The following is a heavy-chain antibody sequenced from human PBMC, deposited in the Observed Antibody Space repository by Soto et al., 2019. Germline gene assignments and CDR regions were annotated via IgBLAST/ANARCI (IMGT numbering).Heavy chain of an antibody. D-gene: IGHD2-2*01. J-gene: IGHJ4*02. Sequence: QVQLVQSGAEVKKPGASVKVSCKASGYTFTIYGISWGRQAPGQGLEWLGWISAYNGNTNYAQKLQGRVTMTTDTSTSTAYMELRSLRSDDTAVYYCARVLGYCRSTSCYPDTDYWGQGTLVAVSS. CDR2: ISAYNGNT. CDR3: ARVLGYCRSTSCYPDTDY. CDR1: GYTFTIYG. V-gene: IGHV1-18*01.